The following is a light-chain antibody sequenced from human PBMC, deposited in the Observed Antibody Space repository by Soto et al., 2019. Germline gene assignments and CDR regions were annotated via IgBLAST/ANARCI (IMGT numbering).Light chain of an antibody. J-gene: IGLJ1*01. CDR2: DVS. CDR1: SSDVGGYNY. Sequence: QSALTQPASVSGSPGQSITISCTGTSSDVGGYNYVSWYQQHPGKAPKFMIYDVSNRPSGASNRFSGSKSGNTASLTISGLQAEDEADYYCSSYTTSNTRQIVFGTGTKLTVL. V-gene: IGLV2-14*01. CDR3: SSYTTSNTRQIV.